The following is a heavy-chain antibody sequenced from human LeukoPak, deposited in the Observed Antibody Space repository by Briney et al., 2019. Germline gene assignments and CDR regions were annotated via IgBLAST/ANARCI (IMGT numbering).Heavy chain of an antibody. V-gene: IGHV3-49*04. Sequence: QSGGSLRLSCTASGFTFGDYVMSWVRQAPGKGLEWVGFIRSKAYGGTTKNAASVKGRFTISRDDSRSIAHLQMNSLKTEDTAVYYCTRRYNYDSSGYYYVRDAFDIWGQGTMVTVSS. CDR2: IRSKAYGGTT. CDR1: GFTFGDYV. CDR3: TRRYNYDSSGYYYVRDAFDI. J-gene: IGHJ3*02. D-gene: IGHD3-22*01.